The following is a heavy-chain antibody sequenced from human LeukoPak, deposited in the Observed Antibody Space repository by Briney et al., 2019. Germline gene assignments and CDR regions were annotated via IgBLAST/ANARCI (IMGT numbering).Heavy chain of an antibody. D-gene: IGHD3-22*01. CDR2: ISSSSSTI. CDR1: GFTFSSYS. J-gene: IGHJ4*02. CDR3: ARDLYTWGYYYDSSGYYPPGY. Sequence: GGSLRLSCAASGFTFSSYSMNWVRQAPGKGLEWVSYISSSSSTIYYADSVKGRFTISRDNAKNSLYLQMNSLRAEDTAVYYCARDLYTWGYYYDSSGYYPPGYWGQGTLVTVSS. V-gene: IGHV3-48*01.